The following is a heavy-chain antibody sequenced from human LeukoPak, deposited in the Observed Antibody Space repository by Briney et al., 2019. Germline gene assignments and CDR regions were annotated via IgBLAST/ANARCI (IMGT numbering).Heavy chain of an antibody. CDR3: AGSSGWYPTYYFDY. Sequence: SVTVSCKASGGTFSSYAISWVRQAPGQGLEWMGGIIPTFGTANYAQKFQGRVTITADKSTSTAYMELSSLRSEDTAVYYCAGSSGWYPTYYFDYWGQGTLVTVSS. CDR2: IIPTFGTA. V-gene: IGHV1-69*06. D-gene: IGHD6-19*01. J-gene: IGHJ4*02. CDR1: GGTFSSYA.